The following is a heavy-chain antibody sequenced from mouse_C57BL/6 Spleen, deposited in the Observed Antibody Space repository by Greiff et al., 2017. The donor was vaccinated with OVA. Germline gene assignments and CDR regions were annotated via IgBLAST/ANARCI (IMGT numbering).Heavy chain of an antibody. CDR3: ARSAVITTVVATDYYAMDY. CDR1: GFTFSDYY. D-gene: IGHD1-1*01. Sequence: EVHLVESGGGLVQPGGSLKLSCAASGFTFSDYYMYWVRQTPEKRLEWVAYISNGGGSTYYPDTVKGRFTISRDNAKNTLYLQMSRLKSEDTAMYYCARSAVITTVVATDYYAMDYWGQGTSVTVSS. J-gene: IGHJ4*01. V-gene: IGHV5-12*01. CDR2: ISNGGGST.